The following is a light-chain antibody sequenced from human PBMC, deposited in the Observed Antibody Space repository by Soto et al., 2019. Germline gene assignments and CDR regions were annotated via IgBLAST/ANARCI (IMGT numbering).Light chain of an antibody. CDR1: QSISIW. CDR2: KTS. Sequence: DIHMTQSPSTLSASVGDRVTITSRASQSISIWLAWYQQKPGKAPNLLIYKTSSLETGVPSRFSGSVSVTEFTLTISSLQPDDFATYYCQHWHDYSWTFGQGTKVQVK. V-gene: IGKV1-5*03. J-gene: IGKJ1*01. CDR3: QHWHDYSWT.